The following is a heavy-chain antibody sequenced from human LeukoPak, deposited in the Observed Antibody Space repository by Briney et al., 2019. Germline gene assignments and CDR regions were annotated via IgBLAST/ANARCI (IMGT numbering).Heavy chain of an antibody. Sequence: GGSLRLSCAASGFTFTSHSMNWVRQAPGKGLEWVSYISSSSSAIYYADSVKGRFTISRDNAKNSLYLQMNSLRAEDTAVYYCARGTKLTAIFAHFDYWGQGTLVTVSS. CDR1: GFTFTSHS. D-gene: IGHD2-21*02. V-gene: IGHV3-48*01. CDR2: ISSSSSAI. J-gene: IGHJ4*02. CDR3: ARGTKLTAIFAHFDY.